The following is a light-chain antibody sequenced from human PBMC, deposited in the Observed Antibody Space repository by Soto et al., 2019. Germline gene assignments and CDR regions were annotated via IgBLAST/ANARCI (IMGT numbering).Light chain of an antibody. Sequence: QPVLTQSSSASASLGSSVKLTCTLSSWHSSYIIAWHQQQPGKAPRYLMKLEGSGSYNKGSGVPDRFSGSSSGADRYLTISNLQFEDEADYYCETWDSNTRVFGGGTTLTVL. J-gene: IGLJ3*02. CDR1: SWHSSYI. CDR2: LEGSGSY. CDR3: ETWDSNTRV. V-gene: IGLV4-60*02.